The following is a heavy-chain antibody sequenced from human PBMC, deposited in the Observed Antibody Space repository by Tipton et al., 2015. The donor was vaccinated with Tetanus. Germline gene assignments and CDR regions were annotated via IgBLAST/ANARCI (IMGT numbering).Heavy chain of an antibody. CDR2: VYSTGST. CDR1: GFTFSSYA. D-gene: IGHD2-15*01. CDR3: AGGFGQWYYYFDY. J-gene: IGHJ4*02. V-gene: IGHV4-59*01. Sequence: LRLSCAASGFTFSSYAMSWVRQAPGKGLEWIGYVYSTGSTKYNPSLKSRVTISEDTSKNQFSLKLSSVTAADPAIYYCAGGFGQWYYYFDYWGLGTLVTVSS.